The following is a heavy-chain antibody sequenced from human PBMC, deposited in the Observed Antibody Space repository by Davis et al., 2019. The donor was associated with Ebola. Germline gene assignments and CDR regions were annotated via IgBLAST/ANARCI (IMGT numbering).Heavy chain of an antibody. D-gene: IGHD3-10*01. CDR3: AKYYASGTYYPFDF. V-gene: IGHV3-23*01. CDR2: ISGSDGNT. CDR1: GFTFSNYV. J-gene: IGHJ4*02. Sequence: GESLKISCAASGFTFSNYVVSWVRQAPGKGLDWVSSISGSDGNTYYADSVRGRFTISRDNSKNTLYLQMNNLRAEDTAVYYCAKYYASGTYYPFDFWGQGTLVTVS.